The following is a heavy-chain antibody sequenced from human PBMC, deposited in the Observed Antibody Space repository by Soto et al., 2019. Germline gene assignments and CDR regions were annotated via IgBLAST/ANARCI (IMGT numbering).Heavy chain of an antibody. D-gene: IGHD4-17*01. V-gene: IGHV1-69*13. J-gene: IGHJ6*02. CDR3: ARNKIATSVPRGGMDV. Sequence: GASVNVSCKASGGTFSSYAISWVRQAPGQGLEWMGGIIPIFGTANYAQKFQGRVTITADESTSTAYMELSSLRSEDMAVYYWARNKIATSVPRGGMDVWGQGTTVTVSS. CDR2: IIPIFGTA. CDR1: GGTFSSYA.